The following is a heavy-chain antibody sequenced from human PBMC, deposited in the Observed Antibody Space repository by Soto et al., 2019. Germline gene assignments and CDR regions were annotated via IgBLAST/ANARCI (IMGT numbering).Heavy chain of an antibody. CDR3: TGLPLSNNDYSFGPAPFIDY. CDR1: GFTFSSYW. Sequence: GGSLRLSCAASGFTFSSYWMHWVRQAPGKGLVWVSRINSDGSSTSYADSVKGRFTISRDNAKNTLYLQMNSLRAEDTAVYYCTGLPLSNNDYSFGPAPFIDYWGQGTLVTVSS. V-gene: IGHV3-74*01. J-gene: IGHJ4*02. D-gene: IGHD2-21*01. CDR2: INSDGSST.